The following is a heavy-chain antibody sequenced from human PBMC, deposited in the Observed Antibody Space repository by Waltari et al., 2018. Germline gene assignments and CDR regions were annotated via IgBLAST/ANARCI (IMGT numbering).Heavy chain of an antibody. V-gene: IGHV3-73*01. Sequence: EVQVVESGGGLVQPGGSLKLSCATSCLRFSGSSIHWVRQTSGKGLEWVGRIRREPYNYATAYSASVKGRFTISRDDSKNTAFLQMNSLMTEDTAVYYCSGGEVTGTDFWGQGTTVIVSS. D-gene: IGHD6-19*01. CDR1: CLRFSGSS. CDR3: SGGEVTGTDF. J-gene: IGHJ6*02. CDR2: IRREPYNYAT.